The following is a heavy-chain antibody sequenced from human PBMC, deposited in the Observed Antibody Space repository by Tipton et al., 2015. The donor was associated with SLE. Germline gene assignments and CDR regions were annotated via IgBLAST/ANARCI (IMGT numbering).Heavy chain of an antibody. CDR1: GFTFSSYE. Sequence: GSLRLSCAASGFTFSSYEMNWVRQAPGKGLEWVSYISSSGSTIYYADSVKGRFTISRDNAKNSLYLQMNSLRAEDTAVYYCARVSWYYFDYWGQGTLVTVSS. V-gene: IGHV3-48*03. D-gene: IGHD6-13*01. CDR3: ARVSWYYFDY. CDR2: ISSSGSTI. J-gene: IGHJ4*02.